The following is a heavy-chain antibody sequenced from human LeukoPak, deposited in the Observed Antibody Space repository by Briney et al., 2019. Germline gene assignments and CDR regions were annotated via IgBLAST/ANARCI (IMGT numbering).Heavy chain of an antibody. Sequence: GGSLRLSCAASGFTVSHYYMTWVRQAPGKGLEWVSSISSSSSYIYYADSVKGRFTISRDNSKNTLFLQMNSLRAEDTAVYYCAGYESGITGTTGGDYWGQGTLVTVSS. CDR3: AGYESGITGTTGGDY. V-gene: IGHV3-21*04. D-gene: IGHD1-20*01. CDR1: GFTVSHYY. CDR2: ISSSSSYI. J-gene: IGHJ4*02.